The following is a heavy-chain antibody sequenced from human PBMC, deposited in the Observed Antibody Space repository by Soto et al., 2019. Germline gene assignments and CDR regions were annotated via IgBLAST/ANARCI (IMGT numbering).Heavy chain of an antibody. Sequence: QVQLVQSGAEVKKPGASVKVSCEASGYTFTAFNIYWVRQAPGQSPEWLGRINAGYGNTKSSQKFQDRVTISRDTSASTAYMELTSLRSEDTAVYYCARDTGDGTFDFWGQGTLVTVSS. V-gene: IGHV1-3*01. CDR1: GYTFTAFN. J-gene: IGHJ4*02. CDR2: INAGYGNT. D-gene: IGHD7-27*01. CDR3: ARDTGDGTFDF.